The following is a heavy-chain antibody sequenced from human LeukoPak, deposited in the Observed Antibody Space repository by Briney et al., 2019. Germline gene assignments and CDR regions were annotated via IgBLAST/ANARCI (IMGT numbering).Heavy chain of an antibody. J-gene: IGHJ3*02. V-gene: IGHV3-7*05. CDR1: GFTFSSNW. Sequence: GGSLKVSCAAAGFTFSSNWMSWVRQAPGKGLQWVANIKQDGSEKYYVDSVKGRFTISRDNAKKSLYLQMNSLRGEDTAVYYCARGLGINGLALDMWGQGTLVTVSS. CDR3: ARGLGINGLALDM. CDR2: IKQDGSEK. D-gene: IGHD3-10*01.